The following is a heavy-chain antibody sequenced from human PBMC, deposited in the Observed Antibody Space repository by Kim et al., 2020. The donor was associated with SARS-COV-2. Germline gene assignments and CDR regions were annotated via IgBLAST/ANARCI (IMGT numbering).Heavy chain of an antibody. CDR1: GFTFTGYA. CDR2: IDGSDGTT. Sequence: GGSLRLSCTTSGFTFTGYAMSWVRQAPGKGLEWVSSIDGSDGTTYYVDSVKGRITISRDNSKNTLYLQMNSLRADDTAVYYCMKGGWGWIWDHWGQGT. J-gene: IGHJ4*02. CDR3: MKGGWGWIWDH. D-gene: IGHD2-2*03. V-gene: IGHV3-23*01.